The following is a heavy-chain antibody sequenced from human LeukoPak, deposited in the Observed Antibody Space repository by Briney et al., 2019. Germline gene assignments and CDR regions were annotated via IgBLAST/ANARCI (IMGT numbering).Heavy chain of an antibody. CDR3: ARDSSGKHWGSSFDY. CDR2: IFYSGST. J-gene: IGHJ4*02. D-gene: IGHD7-27*01. V-gene: IGHV4-39*07. Sequence: SETLSLTCSVSGGSISSSSYYWDWIRQPPGKGLEWIGSIFYSGSTYYNPSLKSRVTISLDTSKNQFSLKLSSVTAADTAVYYCARDSSGKHWGSSFDYWGQGTLVTVSS. CDR1: GGSISSSSYY.